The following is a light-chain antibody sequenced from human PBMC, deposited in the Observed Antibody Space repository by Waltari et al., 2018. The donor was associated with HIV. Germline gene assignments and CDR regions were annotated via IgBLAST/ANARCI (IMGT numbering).Light chain of an antibody. V-gene: IGKV3-11*01. Sequence: EIVLTQSPATLSLSPGERATLSCRASQSVSSYLAWYQQKPGQAPRLLIYDASNMATGITARFSGSGSGTDFTLTISSLEPEDFAVYYCQQRSNWPLTFGGGNKVEIK. CDR1: QSVSSY. J-gene: IGKJ4*01. CDR3: QQRSNWPLT. CDR2: DAS.